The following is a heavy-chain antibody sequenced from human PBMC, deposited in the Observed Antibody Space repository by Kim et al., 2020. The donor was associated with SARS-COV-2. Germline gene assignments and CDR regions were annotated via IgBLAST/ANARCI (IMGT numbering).Heavy chain of an antibody. CDR2: ISGSGGGT. CDR3: AKGAEVSSTLKNYFDY. D-gene: IGHD2-15*01. V-gene: IGHV3-23*01. Sequence: GGSLRLSCAVSGFTFSSYPLSWVPQAPGKGLEWVSGISGSGGGTYYADSVKGRFTISRDNSRNTLYLQMSSLRAEDTALYYCAKGAEVSSTLKNYFDYWGQGTLVTVSS. J-gene: IGHJ4*02. CDR1: GFTFSSYP.